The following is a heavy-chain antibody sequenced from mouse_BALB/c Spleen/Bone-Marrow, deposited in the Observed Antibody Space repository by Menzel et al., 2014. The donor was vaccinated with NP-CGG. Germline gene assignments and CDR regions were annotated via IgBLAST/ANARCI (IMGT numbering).Heavy chain of an antibody. J-gene: IGHJ3*01. D-gene: IGHD2-10*02. CDR1: GFTFSDFY. CDR2: SRNKAKHYTT. Sequence: EVQLVESGGGLVQPGDSLRLSCAPSGFTFSDFYMEWVRQPPGKRLEWIAASRNKAKHYTTEYSASVKGRFTVSRDTSQSILYLRMNALRAEDTAIYYCARDVGYGNYFVYWGQGTLVTVSA. V-gene: IGHV7-1*02. CDR3: ARDVGYGNYFVY.